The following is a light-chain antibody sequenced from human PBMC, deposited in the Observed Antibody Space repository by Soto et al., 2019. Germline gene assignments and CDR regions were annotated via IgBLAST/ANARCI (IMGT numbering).Light chain of an antibody. CDR3: QQYNSYSTPFT. V-gene: IGKV1-5*01. CDR1: QSISSW. CDR2: DAS. J-gene: IGKJ5*01. Sequence: DIQVTQSPATLSASVGDRVTITCRASQSISSWLAWYQQKPGKAPKLLIYDASSLESGVPSRFSGSGSGTEFTLTISSLQPDDFATYYCQQYNSYSTPFTFGQGTRLAIK.